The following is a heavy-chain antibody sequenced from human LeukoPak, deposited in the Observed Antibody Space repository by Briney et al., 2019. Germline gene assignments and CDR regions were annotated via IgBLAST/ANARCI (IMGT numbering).Heavy chain of an antibody. J-gene: IGHJ4*02. Sequence: ASVTVSFTTSGYTFTGSYVHWVRQAPGQGIEWMGYINPNSGSTNYAQSFRGRVTMTRDTSITTAYLVLSGLTSDDTALYFCTREPVYSGGWGALDYWGQGTLVTVSS. CDR3: TREPVYSGGWGALDY. D-gene: IGHD6-19*01. V-gene: IGHV1-2*02. CDR1: GYTFTGSY. CDR2: INPNSGST.